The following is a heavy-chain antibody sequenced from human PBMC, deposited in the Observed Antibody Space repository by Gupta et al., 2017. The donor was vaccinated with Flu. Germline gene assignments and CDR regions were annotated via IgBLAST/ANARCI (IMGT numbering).Heavy chain of an antibody. V-gene: IGHV3-53*01. D-gene: IGHD3-22*01. CDR2: IYSGGST. CDR3: ARGSSSGYYY. Sequence: SGFTVSSNYMSWVRQAPGKGLECVSVIYSGGSTYYADSVKGRFTISRDNSKNTLYLQMNSLRAEDTAVYYCARGSSSGYYYWGQGNLVTVSS. CDR1: GFTVSSNY. J-gene: IGHJ4*02.